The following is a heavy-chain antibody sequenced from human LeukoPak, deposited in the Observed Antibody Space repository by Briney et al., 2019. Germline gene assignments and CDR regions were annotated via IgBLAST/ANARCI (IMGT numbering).Heavy chain of an antibody. J-gene: IGHJ4*02. V-gene: IGHV4-30-4*01. CDR2: IYYSGST. CDR1: GGSISSGDYY. CDR3: ARVRYFDWLLVDY. Sequence: SETLSLTCTVSGGSISSGDYYWSWIRQPPGKGLEWIGYIYYSGSTYYNPSLKSRVTISVDTYKNQFSLKLSPVTAADTAVYYCARVRYFDWLLVDYWGQGTLVTVSS. D-gene: IGHD3-9*01.